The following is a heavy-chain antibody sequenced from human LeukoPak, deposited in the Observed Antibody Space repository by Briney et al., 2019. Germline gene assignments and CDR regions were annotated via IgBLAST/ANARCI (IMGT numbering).Heavy chain of an antibody. V-gene: IGHV4-59*01. CDR3: ARGIGYSYGFDY. Sequence: SETLSLTCTVSGGSISSYYWSWIRQPPGKGLEWIGYIYYSGSTNYNPSLKSRVTTSVDTSKNQFSLKLSSVTAADTAVYYCARGIGYSYGFDYWGQGTLVTVSS. J-gene: IGHJ4*02. D-gene: IGHD5-18*01. CDR1: GGSISSYY. CDR2: IYYSGST.